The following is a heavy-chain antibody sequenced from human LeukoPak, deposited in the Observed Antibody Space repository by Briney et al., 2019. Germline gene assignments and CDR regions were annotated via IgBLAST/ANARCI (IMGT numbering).Heavy chain of an antibody. CDR1: GYTFTNYD. J-gene: IGHJ5*02. V-gene: IGHV1-8*01. CDR3: ARRGISYDYFWGTMGEPTWFDP. CDR2: MNPNTGNT. D-gene: IGHD3-16*01. Sequence: GASVKVSCKASGYTFTNYDINWVRQATGQGPEWMGWMNPNTGNTGYSQNFQGRITMTRNTSISTAYMELTSLRSEDTAVYYCARRGISYDYFWGTMGEPTWFDPWGQGTLVTVSS.